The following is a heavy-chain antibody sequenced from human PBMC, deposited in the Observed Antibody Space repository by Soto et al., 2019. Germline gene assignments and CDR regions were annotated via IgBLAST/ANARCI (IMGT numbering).Heavy chain of an antibody. Sequence: PGVSLRLSCAASGFTFSNSAMSWVRQAQGKGLEWVSAISGSGGNTYYADSVKGRFTISRDNSKNTLYLQMNSLRPEDTAVYYCAKRSGFVFDPWGQGTLVTVSS. CDR3: AKRSGFVFDP. CDR1: GFTFSNSA. J-gene: IGHJ5*02. D-gene: IGHD2-15*01. CDR2: ISGSGGNT. V-gene: IGHV3-23*01.